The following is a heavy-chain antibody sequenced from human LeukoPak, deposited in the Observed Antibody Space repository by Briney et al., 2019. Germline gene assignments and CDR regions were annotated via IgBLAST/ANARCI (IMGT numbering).Heavy chain of an antibody. V-gene: IGHV4-4*07. J-gene: IGHJ6*03. CDR1: GGSISSYY. D-gene: IGHD5-12*01. CDR3: AKVARVTVATTVGTPYDYYYMDV. CDR2: IYTSGST. Sequence: SETLSLTCTVSGGSISSYYWSWIRQPAGKGLDWIGRIYTSGSTGYNPSLKSRVTMSVDTSKNQFSLKLSSVTAADTAVYYCAKVARVTVATTVGTPYDYYYMDVWGKGTPVTV.